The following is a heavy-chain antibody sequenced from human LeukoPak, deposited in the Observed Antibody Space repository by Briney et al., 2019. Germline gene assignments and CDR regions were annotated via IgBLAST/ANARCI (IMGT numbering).Heavy chain of an antibody. V-gene: IGHV4-4*07. CDR2: IYTSGST. CDR1: GGSISSYY. J-gene: IGHJ4*02. D-gene: IGHD2-2*03. CDR3: ARDGYCSSTSCYFGE. Sequence: SETLSLTCTVSGGSISSYYWSWIRQPAGKGLEWIGRIYTSGSTNYNPSLKSRVTMSVDTSKNQFSLKLSSVTAADTAVYYYARDGYCSSTSCYFGEWGQGTLVTVSS.